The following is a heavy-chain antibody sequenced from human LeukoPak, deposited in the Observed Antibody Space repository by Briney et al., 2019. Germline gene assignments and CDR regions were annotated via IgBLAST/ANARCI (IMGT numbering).Heavy chain of an antibody. J-gene: IGHJ6*03. CDR2: IRYDGSNK. CDR1: GFTFSSYG. Sequence: PGGSLRLSCAASGFTFSSYGMHWVRQAPGKGLEGVAFIRYDGSNKYYADSVKGRFTISRDNSKNTLDLQMNSLRAEDTAVYYCAKASVVVVPAASAPYYYYYMDVWGKGTTVTVSS. D-gene: IGHD2-2*01. CDR3: AKASVVVVPAASAPYYYYYMDV. V-gene: IGHV3-30*02.